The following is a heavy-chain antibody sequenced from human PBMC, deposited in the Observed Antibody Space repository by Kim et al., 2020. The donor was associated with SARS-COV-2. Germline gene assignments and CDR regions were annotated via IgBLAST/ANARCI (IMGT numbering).Heavy chain of an antibody. Sequence: GGSLRLSCAASGFTFSSYWMSWVRQAPGKGLEWVANIKQDGSEKYYVDSVKGRFTIARDNAKNSLYLQMNSLRAEDTAVYYCARDGVVVPAALLYYYGMDVWGQGTTVTVSS. J-gene: IGHJ6*02. CDR2: IKQDGSEK. CDR3: ARDGVVVPAALLYYYGMDV. D-gene: IGHD2-2*01. CDR1: GFTFSSYW. V-gene: IGHV3-7*01.